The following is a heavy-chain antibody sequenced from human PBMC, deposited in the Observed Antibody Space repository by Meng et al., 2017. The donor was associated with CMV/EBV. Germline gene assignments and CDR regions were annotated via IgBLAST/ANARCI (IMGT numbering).Heavy chain of an antibody. J-gene: IGHJ4*02. V-gene: IGHV1-18*01. Sequence: PLGPSGAEVKKPGASVKVSRTASGYTITSYGISWVRQAPGQGLEWMGWISAYNGNTNYAQKLQGRVTMTTDTSTSTAYMELRSLRSDDTAVYYCARDRTMVRGVTGYWGQGTPVTVSS. CDR3: ARDRTMVRGVTGY. CDR2: ISAYNGNT. D-gene: IGHD3-10*01. CDR1: GYTITSYG.